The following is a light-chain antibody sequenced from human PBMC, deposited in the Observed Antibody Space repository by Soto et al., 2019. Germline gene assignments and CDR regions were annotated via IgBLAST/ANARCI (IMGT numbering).Light chain of an antibody. V-gene: IGLV2-14*03. J-gene: IGLJ2*01. CDR2: DVS. CDR1: SSDVAGYNF. CDR3: SSSAGSTVW. Sequence: QSALTQPASVSGSPGQSITISCTGSSSDVAGYNFVSWYQHHPGEAPKLIISDVSYRPSGVSSRFSGSKSGNTASLTISGLQAEDEADYYCSSSAGSTVWIGGGTTLTVL.